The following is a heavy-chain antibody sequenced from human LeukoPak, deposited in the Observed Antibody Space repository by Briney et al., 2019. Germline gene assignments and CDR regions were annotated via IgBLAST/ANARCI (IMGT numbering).Heavy chain of an antibody. Sequence: SETLSLTCTVSGGSISSYYWSWIRQPPGKGLEWIGYVYYSGSTNYNPSLKSRVTISVDTSRNQFSLKLSSVTAADTAVYYCASSPPQQWPVPDAFDIWGQGTMVTVSS. CDR1: GGSISSYY. CDR3: ASSPPQQWPVPDAFDI. V-gene: IGHV4-59*01. D-gene: IGHD6-19*01. CDR2: VYYSGST. J-gene: IGHJ3*02.